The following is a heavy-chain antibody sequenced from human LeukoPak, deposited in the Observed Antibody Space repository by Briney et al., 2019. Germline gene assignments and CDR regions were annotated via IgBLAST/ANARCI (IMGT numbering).Heavy chain of an antibody. J-gene: IGHJ4*02. V-gene: IGHV3-7*05. Sequence: GGSLRLSCAASGFTFSRSWMGWVRQAPGKGLEWVANIKQDGTSKYYVDSVMGRFTISRDNAENSVYLQMNSLRAGDTAVYYCAKGRGRAPITGDYFDSWGQGTLVTVSS. CDR3: AKGRGRAPITGDYFDS. CDR1: GFTFSRSW. CDR2: IKQDGTSK. D-gene: IGHD3-10*01.